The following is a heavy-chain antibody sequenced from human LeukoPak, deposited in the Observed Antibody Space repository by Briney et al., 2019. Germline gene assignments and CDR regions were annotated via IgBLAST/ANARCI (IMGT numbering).Heavy chain of an antibody. Sequence: SETLSLTCTVSGVSISSYYWSWIRQPPGKGLEWIGYIHYSGSTNYNPSLKSRITISVATSKNQFSLRLSSVTAADTAVYYCARDHLANLASRLFDPWGQGTLVTVSS. V-gene: IGHV4-59*01. CDR3: ARDHLANLASRLFDP. D-gene: IGHD3-3*01. CDR1: GVSISSYY. J-gene: IGHJ5*02. CDR2: IHYSGST.